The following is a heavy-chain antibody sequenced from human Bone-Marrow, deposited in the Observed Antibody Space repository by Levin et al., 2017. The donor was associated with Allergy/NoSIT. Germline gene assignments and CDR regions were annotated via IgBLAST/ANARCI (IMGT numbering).Heavy chain of an antibody. D-gene: IGHD4-17*01. CDR1: GFTFSTQT. Sequence: SGGSLRLSCAGSGFTFSTQTMNWVRQAPGKGLEWVSSISSGNSYIYYADSVKGRFTISRDNAKNLLYLQMNSLRAEDTAVYYCFYGDYPSAYWGQGTLVTVSS. J-gene: IGHJ4*02. V-gene: IGHV3-21*01. CDR2: ISSGNSYI. CDR3: FYGDYPSAY.